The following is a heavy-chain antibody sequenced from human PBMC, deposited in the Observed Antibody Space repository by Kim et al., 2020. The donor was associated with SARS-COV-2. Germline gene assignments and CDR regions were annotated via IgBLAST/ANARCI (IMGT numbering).Heavy chain of an antibody. D-gene: IGHD3-9*01. CDR3: ARNPRYFDPFDY. J-gene: IGHJ4*02. Sequence: YYVDSVKGRFTISRDNAKNSLYLQMNSLRAEDTAVYYCARNPRYFDPFDYWGQGTLVTVSS. V-gene: IGHV3-7*01.